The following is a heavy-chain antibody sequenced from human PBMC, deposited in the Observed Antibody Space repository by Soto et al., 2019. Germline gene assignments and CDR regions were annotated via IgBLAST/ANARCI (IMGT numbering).Heavy chain of an antibody. V-gene: IGHV3-23*01. J-gene: IGHJ4*02. CDR2: ISGTSPST. CDR3: AIRIFGVEY. Sequence: EVQLLESGGGLVQPGGSLRLSCAASGFTFSAYAMSWVRQAPGKGLERVSAISGTSPSTYYADSVQGRFTISRDSSRKTLFLQMNTLRAEDTAVYFCAIRIFGVEYWGQGTQVTVSS. D-gene: IGHD3-3*01. CDR1: GFTFSAYA.